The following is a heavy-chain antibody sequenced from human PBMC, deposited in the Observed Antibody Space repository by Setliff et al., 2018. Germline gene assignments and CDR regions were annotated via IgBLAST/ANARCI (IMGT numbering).Heavy chain of an antibody. D-gene: IGHD6-19*01. J-gene: IGHJ6*03. CDR1: GGSISSYY. V-gene: IGHV4-4*07. Sequence: SETLSLTCTVSGGSISSYYWSWIRQPAGKGLEWIGHIYIGGSANYNPSLKSRATMSIDTSKNQFSLKLNSVTAADMAVYYCAREQWLDPPGYYYTDVWAKGTTVTVSS. CDR3: AREQWLDPPGYYYTDV. CDR2: IYIGGSA.